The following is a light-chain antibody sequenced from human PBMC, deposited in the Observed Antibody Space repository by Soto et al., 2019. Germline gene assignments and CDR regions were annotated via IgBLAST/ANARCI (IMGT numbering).Light chain of an antibody. Sequence: QSVLTQPPSASGTPGQRVTIPCSGSGSSIGTNTVNWYRQLPGTAPKLLIYGDNQRPSGVPDRFSGSKSGTAASLAISGLQSEDEAEYYCAAWDGSLNNVLFGGGTKLTVL. CDR3: AAWDGSLNNVL. J-gene: IGLJ2*01. CDR1: GSSIGTNT. CDR2: GDN. V-gene: IGLV1-44*01.